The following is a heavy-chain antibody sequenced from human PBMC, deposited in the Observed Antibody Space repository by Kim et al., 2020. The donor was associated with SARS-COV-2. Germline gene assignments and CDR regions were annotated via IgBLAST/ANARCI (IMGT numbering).Heavy chain of an antibody. CDR3: ARHTYDYDNFFDY. D-gene: IGHD3-16*01. CDR2: IYSSGST. Sequence: SETLSLTCTVSGGSISFYYWSWIRQPPGKGLEWIGYIYSSGSTDYNPSLKSRVSISVDTSKKQFSLNLTSVTAADTAVYYCARHTYDYDNFFDYWGQGILVTVSS. V-gene: IGHV4-59*08. CDR1: GGSISFYY. J-gene: IGHJ4*02.